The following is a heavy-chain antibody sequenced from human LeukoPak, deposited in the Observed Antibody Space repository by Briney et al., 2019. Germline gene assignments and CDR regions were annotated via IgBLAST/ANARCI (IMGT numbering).Heavy chain of an antibody. CDR1: GFTFSSYW. CDR3: AREYSSSWYPLYYFDY. CDR2: INTDGSST. D-gene: IGHD6-13*01. V-gene: IGHV3-74*01. J-gene: IGHJ4*02. Sequence: GGSLRLSCAASGFTFSSYWMHWVRHAPGKGLVWGSRINTDGSSTSYADSVKGRFTISRDSAKNTLYLQMNSLRAEDTAVYYCAREYSSSWYPLYYFDYWGQGTLVTVSS.